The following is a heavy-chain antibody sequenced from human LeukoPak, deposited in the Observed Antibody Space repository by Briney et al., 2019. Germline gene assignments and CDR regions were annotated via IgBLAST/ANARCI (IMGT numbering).Heavy chain of an antibody. J-gene: IGHJ4*02. V-gene: IGHV3-30*03. CDR2: ISYDGSNK. CDR1: GFTFSSYG. Sequence: GGSLRLSCAASGFTFSSYGMHWVRQAPGKGLEWVAVISYDGSNKYYADSVKGRFAISRDNSKNTLYLQMNSLRAEDTAVYYCARDLGRIAVAQAYFDYWGQGTLVTVSS. CDR3: ARDLGRIAVAQAYFDY. D-gene: IGHD6-19*01.